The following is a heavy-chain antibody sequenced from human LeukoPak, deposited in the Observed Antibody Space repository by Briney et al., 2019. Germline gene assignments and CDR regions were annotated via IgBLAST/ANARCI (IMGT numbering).Heavy chain of an antibody. J-gene: IGHJ5*02. D-gene: IGHD6-13*01. V-gene: IGHV3-74*01. CDR2: IYSDGSST. Sequence: GGSLRLSCAASGFTFSDYWMHWVRQVPGKGLVWVSRIYSDGSSTSYADSVKGRFTISRDNAKNTLYLQMNSLRAEDTAVYYCARDIGGRAAAGWFDPWGQGTLVTVSS. CDR1: GFTFSDYW. CDR3: ARDIGGRAAAGWFDP.